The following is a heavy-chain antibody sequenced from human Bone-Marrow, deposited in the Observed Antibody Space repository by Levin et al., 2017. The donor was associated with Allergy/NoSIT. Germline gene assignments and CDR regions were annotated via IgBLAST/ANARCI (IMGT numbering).Heavy chain of an antibody. Sequence: GESLKISCTASGFTFSLFGMNWVRQAPGKGLEWVSSIPSSPSHIYYADSVKGRFTISRDNAKNSLYLQMNRLRVEDTAVYYCARDRIYGILRNYGMDVWGHGTTVTVSS. D-gene: IGHD3-3*02. CDR1: GFTFSLFG. CDR3: ARDRIYGILRNYGMDV. V-gene: IGHV3-21*06. CDR2: IPSSPSHI. J-gene: IGHJ6*02.